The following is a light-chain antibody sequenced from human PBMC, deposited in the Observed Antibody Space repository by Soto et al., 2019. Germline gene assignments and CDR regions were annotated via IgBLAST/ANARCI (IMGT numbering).Light chain of an antibody. V-gene: IGKV3-20*01. CDR3: QQYGSSRT. J-gene: IGKJ1*01. Sequence: EIVLTQSPCTLSLSPGERAPLSCRASQSVSSSYLAWYQQKAGQAPRLLIYGASSRATGIPDRFSGSGSGTDFTLTISRLEPEDFAVYYCQQYGSSRTFGQGTKVDI. CDR2: GAS. CDR1: QSVSSSY.